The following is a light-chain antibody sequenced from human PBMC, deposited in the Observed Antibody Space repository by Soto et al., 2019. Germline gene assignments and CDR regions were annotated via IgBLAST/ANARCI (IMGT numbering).Light chain of an antibody. CDR2: DVN. Sequence: QSALTQPASVSGSPGQSIAISCTGTSSDIGAYAYVSWYQQHPGKIPKLIVFDVNYRPSGVSSRFSGSKSGNTASLTISGLQAEDEADYYCSSYTKSNSVIYGGGTKVTVL. V-gene: IGLV2-14*03. CDR3: SSYTKSNSVI. CDR1: SSDIGAYAY. J-gene: IGLJ2*01.